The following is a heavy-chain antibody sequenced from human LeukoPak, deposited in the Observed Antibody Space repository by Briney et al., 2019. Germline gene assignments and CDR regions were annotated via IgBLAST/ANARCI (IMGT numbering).Heavy chain of an antibody. CDR2: ISYDGSNE. J-gene: IGHJ6*02. Sequence: GGSLRLSCAASGFTFSSYGMHWVRQAPGKGLEWVALISYDGSNEYYADSVRGRFTISRDNSKFTLYMQMNSLRAEDTAVYYCARVRAGYCTSTSCYTGMDVWGQGTTVTASS. D-gene: IGHD2-2*01. V-gene: IGHV3-30*03. CDR3: ARVRAGYCTSTSCYTGMDV. CDR1: GFTFSSYG.